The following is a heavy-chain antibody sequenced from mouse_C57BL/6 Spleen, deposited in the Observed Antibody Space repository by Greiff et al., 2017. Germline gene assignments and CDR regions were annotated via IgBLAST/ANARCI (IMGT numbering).Heavy chain of an antibody. CDR2: IRNKANNHAT. Sequence: EVQLQESGGGLVQPGGSMKLSCAASGFTFSDAWMDWVRQSPEKGLEWVAEIRNKANNHATYYAESVKGRFTISRDDSKSSVYLQMNSLRAEDTGIYYCTRTHYYGSSTWYFDVWGTGTTVTVSS. CDR1: GFTFSDAW. CDR3: TRTHYYGSSTWYFDV. J-gene: IGHJ1*03. D-gene: IGHD1-1*01. V-gene: IGHV6-6*01.